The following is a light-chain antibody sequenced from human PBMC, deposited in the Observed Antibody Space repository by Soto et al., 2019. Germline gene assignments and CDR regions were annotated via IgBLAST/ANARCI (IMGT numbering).Light chain of an antibody. V-gene: IGKV3-15*01. CDR2: GAS. CDR3: QQYSHWRT. CDR1: QSIDSD. J-gene: IGKJ1*01. Sequence: EIMMTQSPANVSVFPGERATLSCRASQSIDSDLAWYQQKPGHVPRLLIYGASTRATGVPARFSGSGSGTEFTLTIISLQSDDFAVYYCQQYSHWRTVGPGTKVEIK.